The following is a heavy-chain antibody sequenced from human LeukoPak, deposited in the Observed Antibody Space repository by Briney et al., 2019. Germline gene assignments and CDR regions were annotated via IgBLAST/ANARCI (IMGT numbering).Heavy chain of an antibody. CDR3: ARDSQLAYYDSSGYPNWFDP. D-gene: IGHD3-22*01. Sequence: ASVKVSCKASGYTFTGYYMHWVRQAPGQGLEWMGWINPNSGGTNYAQKFQGRVTMTRDTFISTAYMELSRLRSDDTAVYYCARDSQLAYYDSSGYPNWFDPWGQGTLVTVSS. V-gene: IGHV1-2*02. J-gene: IGHJ5*02. CDR1: GYTFTGYY. CDR2: INPNSGGT.